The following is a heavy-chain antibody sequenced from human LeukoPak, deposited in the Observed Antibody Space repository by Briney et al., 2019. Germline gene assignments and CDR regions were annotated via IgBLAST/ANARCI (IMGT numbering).Heavy chain of an antibody. CDR3: ARGRWSGNSKWHFQH. J-gene: IGHJ1*01. V-gene: IGHV4-34*01. CDR2: INHSGST. Sequence: SETLSLTCAVYGVSFSGYYWSWIRQPPGKGLEWIGEINHSGSTNYNPSLKSRVTISVDTSKNQFSLKLSSVTAADTAVYYCARGRWSGNSKWHFQHWGQGTLLTVSS. D-gene: IGHD4-23*01. CDR1: GVSFSGYY.